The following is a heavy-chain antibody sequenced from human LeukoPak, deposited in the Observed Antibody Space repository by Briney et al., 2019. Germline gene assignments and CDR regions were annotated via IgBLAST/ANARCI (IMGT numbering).Heavy chain of an antibody. CDR3: ARGLKRIAAGDY. J-gene: IGHJ4*02. D-gene: IGHD6-13*01. CDR2: IYYSGST. Sequence: SETLSLTCTVSGGSISSSSYYWGWIRQPPGKGLEWIGSIYYSGSTYYNPSLKSRVTISVDTSKNQFSLKLSSVTAADTAVYYCARGLKRIAAGDYWGQGTLVTVSS. CDR1: GGSISSSSYY. V-gene: IGHV4-39*01.